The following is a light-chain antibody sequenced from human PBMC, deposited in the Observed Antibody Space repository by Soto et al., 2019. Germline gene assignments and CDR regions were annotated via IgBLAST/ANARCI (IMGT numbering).Light chain of an antibody. CDR3: QQASSFPLT. V-gene: IGKV1-12*01. CDR2: TSS. J-gene: IGKJ4*01. CDR1: QNVNNW. Sequence: DIQTTQSPSSVSASVGDTVTITCRAGQNVNNWVAWYQQKPGTVPNLLVYTSSILQSGVSSRFSGSGSGTDFTLTIIYLQPEDSATYYCQQASSFPLTFGGGTRLEI.